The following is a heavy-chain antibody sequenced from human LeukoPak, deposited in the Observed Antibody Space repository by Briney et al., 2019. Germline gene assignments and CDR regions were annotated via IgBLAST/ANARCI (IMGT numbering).Heavy chain of an antibody. CDR3: ARDSPLDYGDYVGYYYYGMDV. CDR2: IYSGGST. D-gene: IGHD4-17*01. J-gene: IGHJ6*02. V-gene: IGHV3-66*01. CDR1: GFTVSSNY. Sequence: GGSLILSCAASGFTVSSNYMSWVRQAPGKGLEWVSVIYSGGSTSYADSVKGRFTISRDNSKNTLYLQMNSLRAEHTAVYYCARDSPLDYGDYVGYYYYGMDVWGQGTTVTVSS.